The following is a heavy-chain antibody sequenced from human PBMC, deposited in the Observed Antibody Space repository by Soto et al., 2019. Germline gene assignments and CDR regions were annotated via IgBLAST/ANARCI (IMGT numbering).Heavy chain of an antibody. D-gene: IGHD6-13*01. CDR3: AREGAAAGKGWFDP. V-gene: IGHV1-18*04. CDR1: GYTFTSYG. CDR2: ISAYNGNT. Sequence: ASVKVSCRASGYTFTSYGISWVRQAPGQGLEWMGWISAYNGNTNYAQKLQGRVTMTTDTSTSTAYMELRSLRSDDTAVYYCAREGAAAGKGWFDPWGQGTLVTVSS. J-gene: IGHJ5*02.